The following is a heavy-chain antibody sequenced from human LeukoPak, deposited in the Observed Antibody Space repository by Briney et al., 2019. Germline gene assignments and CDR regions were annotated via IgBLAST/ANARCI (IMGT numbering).Heavy chain of an antibody. CDR1: GGSISSGDYY. CDR3: ARPYYYDSRIDP. CDR2: TYYSGST. J-gene: IGHJ5*02. V-gene: IGHV4-30-4*01. Sequence: SQTLSLPCTVSGGSISSGDYYWSWIRQPPGKGLEWIGYTYYSGSTYYNPSLKNRVSISVDTSKNQFSLNLSSVTAADTAVYYCARPYYYDSRIDPWGQGTLVTVSS. D-gene: IGHD3-22*01.